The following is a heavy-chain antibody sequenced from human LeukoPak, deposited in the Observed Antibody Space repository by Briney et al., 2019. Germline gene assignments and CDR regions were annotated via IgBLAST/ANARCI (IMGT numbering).Heavy chain of an antibody. J-gene: IGHJ4*02. CDR2: IYNSGST. Sequence: PSETLSLTCTVSGGSISSYYWSWIRQPTGKGLEWIGYIYNSGSTNDNPSLKSTIYNPSLKSRVTISVDTSKNQFSLRLSSVTAADTAVYYCARVTGYVMEDYFDYWGQGTLVTVSS. CDR3: ARVTGYVMEDYFDY. D-gene: IGHD6-13*01. V-gene: IGHV4-59*01. CDR1: GGSISSYY.